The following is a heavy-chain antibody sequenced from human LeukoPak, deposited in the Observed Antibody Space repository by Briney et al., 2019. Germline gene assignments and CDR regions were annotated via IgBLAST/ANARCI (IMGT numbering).Heavy chain of an antibody. V-gene: IGHV3-21*01. CDR3: ARDRIVVVPAARNDAFDI. Sequence: PGGSLRLSCAASGFTFSSHSMNWVRQAPGKGLEWVSSISSSSSYIYYADSVKGRFTISRDNAKNSLYLQMNSLRAEDTAVYYCARDRIVVVPAARNDAFDIWGQGTMVTVSS. CDR2: ISSSSSYI. J-gene: IGHJ3*02. D-gene: IGHD2-2*01. CDR1: GFTFSSHS.